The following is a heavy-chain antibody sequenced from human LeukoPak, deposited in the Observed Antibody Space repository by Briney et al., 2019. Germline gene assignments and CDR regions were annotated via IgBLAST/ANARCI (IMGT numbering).Heavy chain of an antibody. V-gene: IGHV3-21*01. D-gene: IGHD3-3*01. Sequence: GGSLRLSCAASGFTFSDFGMSWVRQAPGKGLEWVSSISSSSTYIYYASSVKGRFTISRDNAKSSLSLQMNSLRAEDMAVYFCARNLIRNYDHYAFDIWGQGTMVTVSS. CDR3: ARNLIRNYDHYAFDI. CDR1: GFTFSDFG. J-gene: IGHJ3*02. CDR2: ISSSSTYI.